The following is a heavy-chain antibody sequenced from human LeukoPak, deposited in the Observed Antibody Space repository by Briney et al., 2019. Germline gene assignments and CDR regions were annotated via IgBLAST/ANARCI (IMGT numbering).Heavy chain of an antibody. D-gene: IGHD3-10*01. V-gene: IGHV4-34*01. CDR2: INHSGST. J-gene: IGHJ6*03. CDR3: ASSLVRGLRYYYYYMDV. Sequence: ASETLSLTCAVYGGSFSGYYWSWIRQPPGKGLEWIGEINHSGSTNYNPSLKSRVTISVDTSKNQFSLKLSSVTAADTAVYYCASSLVRGLRYYYYYMDVWGKGTTVTVSS. CDR1: GGSFSGYY.